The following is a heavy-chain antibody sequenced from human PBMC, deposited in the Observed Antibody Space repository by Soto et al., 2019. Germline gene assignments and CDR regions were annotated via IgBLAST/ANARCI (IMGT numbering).Heavy chain of an antibody. D-gene: IGHD6-6*01. Sequence: PGGSLRLSCAASRFTFSSYSMNWARQAPGKGLEWVSSISSSSSYIYYADSVKGRFTISRDNAKNSLYLQMNSLRAEDTAVYYCARPRIGVAARNDAFDIWGQGTMVTVSS. CDR1: RFTFSSYS. V-gene: IGHV3-21*01. J-gene: IGHJ3*02. CDR3: ARPRIGVAARNDAFDI. CDR2: ISSSSSYI.